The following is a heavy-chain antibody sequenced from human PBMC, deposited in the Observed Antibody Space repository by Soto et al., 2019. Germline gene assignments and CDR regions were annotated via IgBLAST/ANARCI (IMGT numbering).Heavy chain of an antibody. J-gene: IGHJ4*02. CDR3: ARGYCSSTSCYTGSDY. CDR1: GYTFTSCD. Sequence: ASVKVSCKASGYTFTSCDINWVRQATGQGLEWVGWMNPNSGNTGYAQKFQGRVTMTRNTSISTAYMELSSLRSEDTAVYYCARGYCSSTSCYTGSDYWGQGTLVTVSS. D-gene: IGHD2-2*02. CDR2: MNPNSGNT. V-gene: IGHV1-8*01.